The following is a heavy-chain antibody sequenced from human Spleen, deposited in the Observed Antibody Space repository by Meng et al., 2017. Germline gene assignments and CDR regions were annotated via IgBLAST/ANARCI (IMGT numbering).Heavy chain of an antibody. CDR2: LGAHDGDT. D-gene: IGHD3-10*01. CDR3: ARGTPGRSYSDY. J-gene: IGHJ4*02. Sequence: QAQLVQSGGEVKKPGASVKVSCKASGYTFTGYGVSWVRQAPGQGLEWMAWLGAHDGDTSHAPKFQGRVTVSADRPTATAYMELRSLRSDDTAVYYCARGTPGRSYSDYWGQGTLVTVSS. CDR1: GYTFTGYG. V-gene: IGHV1-18*01.